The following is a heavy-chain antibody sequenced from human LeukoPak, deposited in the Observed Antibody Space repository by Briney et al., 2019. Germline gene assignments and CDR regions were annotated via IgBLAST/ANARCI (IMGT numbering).Heavy chain of an antibody. D-gene: IGHD6-19*01. J-gene: IGHJ6*02. CDR3: AREEEQWLVGRAYYYYYYGMDV. V-gene: IGHV3-30*04. CDR1: GFTFSSYA. Sequence: GGSLRLSCAASGFTFSSYAMHWVRQAPGKGLEWVAVISYDGSNKYYADSVKGRFTISRDNSKNTLYLQMNSLRAEDTAVYYCAREEEQWLVGRAYYYYYYGMDVWGQGTTVTVSS. CDR2: ISYDGSNK.